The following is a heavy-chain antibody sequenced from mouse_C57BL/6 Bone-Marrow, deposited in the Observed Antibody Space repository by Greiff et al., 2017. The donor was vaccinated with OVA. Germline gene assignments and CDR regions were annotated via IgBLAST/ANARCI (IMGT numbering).Heavy chain of an antibody. V-gene: IGHV1-69*01. J-gene: IGHJ4*01. D-gene: IGHD2-10*02. CDR1: GYTFTSYW. Sequence: QVQLQQPGAELVMPGASVKLSCKASGYTFTSYWMHWVKQRPGQGLEWIGEIDPSDSYTNYNQKFKGKSTLTVDKSSSTAYMQLSSLTSEDSAVYDGASEVWSYAMDYWGQGTSGTGAS. CDR3: ASEVWSYAMDY. CDR2: IDPSDSYT.